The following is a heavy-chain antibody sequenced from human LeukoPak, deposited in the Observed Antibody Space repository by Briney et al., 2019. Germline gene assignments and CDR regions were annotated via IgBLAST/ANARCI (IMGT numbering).Heavy chain of an antibody. V-gene: IGHV3-30*04. J-gene: IGHJ4*02. Sequence: GGSLRLSCAASGFTFSSYAMPWVRQAPGKGLEWVAVMSYDGSNKYYADSVKGRFTISRDNSKNTLYLQMNSLRAEDTAVYYCAKDSPGLWFGESLGSYYFDYWGQGTLVTVSS. CDR1: GFTFSSYA. CDR2: MSYDGSNK. D-gene: IGHD3-10*01. CDR3: AKDSPGLWFGESLGSYYFDY.